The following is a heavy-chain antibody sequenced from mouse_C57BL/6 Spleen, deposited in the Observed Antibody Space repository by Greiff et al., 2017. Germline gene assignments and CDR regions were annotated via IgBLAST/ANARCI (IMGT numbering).Heavy chain of an antibody. D-gene: IGHD1-1*01. CDR2: IDPSDSYT. CDR3: ARPYYYGSSGAWFAY. Sequence: QVHVKQPGAELVRPGTSVKLSCKASGYTFTSYWMHWVKQRPGQGLEWIGVIDPSDSYTNYNQKFKGKATLTVDTSSSTAYMQLSSLTSEDSAVYYCARPYYYGSSGAWFAYWGQGTLVTVSA. V-gene: IGHV1-59*01. J-gene: IGHJ3*01. CDR1: GYTFTSYW.